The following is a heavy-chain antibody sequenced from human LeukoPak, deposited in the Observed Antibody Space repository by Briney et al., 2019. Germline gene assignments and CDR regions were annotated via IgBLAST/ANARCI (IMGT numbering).Heavy chain of an antibody. CDR3: ARVRSTYYDTSGPLFDP. CDR2: ISSTSSYK. V-gene: IGHV3-21*01. J-gene: IGHJ5*02. CDR1: GFTFSSYS. Sequence: GGSLRLSCAASGFTFSSYSINWVRQAPGKGLEWVSSISSTSSYKYYGDSLKGRFTISRDNAKNSVYLQMESLTVGDTAVYYCARVRSTYYDTSGPLFDPWGQGTLVTVSA. D-gene: IGHD3-22*01.